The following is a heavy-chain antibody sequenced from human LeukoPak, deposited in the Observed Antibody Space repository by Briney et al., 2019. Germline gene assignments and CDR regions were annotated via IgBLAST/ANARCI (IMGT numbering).Heavy chain of an antibody. Sequence: GGSLRLSCTASGFTFSTYWINWVRQSPGKGLVWVALINGDGSTTTHADSVKGRFTISRDNAKDTAYLQMNSLRDEDTAVYFCARDYAGSPDYWGQGTLVTVSA. D-gene: IGHD3-10*01. J-gene: IGHJ4*02. CDR1: GFTFSTYW. V-gene: IGHV3-74*03. CDR3: ARDYAGSPDY. CDR2: INGDGSTT.